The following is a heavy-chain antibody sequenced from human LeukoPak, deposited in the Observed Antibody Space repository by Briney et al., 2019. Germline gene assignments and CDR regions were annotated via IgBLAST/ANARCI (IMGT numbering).Heavy chain of an antibody. Sequence: SETLSLTCTVSGGSISSGGHYWSWIRQHPGKGLEWIGYIYYSGTTNYNPSLKSRVTISVDTSKNQFSLMLSSVTAADTAVYYCARVLFWSGYFVDHWGQGALVTVSS. D-gene: IGHD3-3*01. J-gene: IGHJ4*02. V-gene: IGHV4-31*03. CDR3: ARVLFWSGYFVDH. CDR2: IYYSGTT. CDR1: GGSISSGGHY.